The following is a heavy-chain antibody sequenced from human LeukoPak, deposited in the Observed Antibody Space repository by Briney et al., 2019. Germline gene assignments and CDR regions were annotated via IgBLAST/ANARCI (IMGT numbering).Heavy chain of an antibody. V-gene: IGHV3-7*01. CDR2: MNQDGSEK. J-gene: IGHJ4*02. CDR1: GFVFSNYW. CDR3: ARESVSSYGFDGGDY. Sequence: PGGSLRLSCAASGFVFSNYWMSWVRQAPGKGLEWVANMNQDGSEKYYVDSVRGRFTISRDNAKNSLYLQMNSLRAEDTAVYYCARESVSSYGFDGGDYWGQGTLVTVS. D-gene: IGHD5-18*01.